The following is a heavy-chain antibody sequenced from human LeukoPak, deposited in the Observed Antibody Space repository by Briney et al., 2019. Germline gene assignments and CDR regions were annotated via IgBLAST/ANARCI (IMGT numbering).Heavy chain of an antibody. V-gene: IGHV4-59*01. CDR3: ARVGGMTTINNAAFDI. J-gene: IGHJ3*02. Sequence: SETLSLTCTVSGGSISSYYWNWIRQPPGKGLEWIGYIYHSGSTNYNPSLKSRVTISLDRSKNQFSLKLTSVTAADTAIYYCARVGGMTTINNAAFDIWGQGTMVTVSS. CDR2: IYHSGST. D-gene: IGHD4-4*01. CDR1: GGSISSYY.